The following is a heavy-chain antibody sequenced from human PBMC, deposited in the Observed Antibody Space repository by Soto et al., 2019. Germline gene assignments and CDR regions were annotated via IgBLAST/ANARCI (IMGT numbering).Heavy chain of an antibody. CDR1: GFTFNDFG. CDR2: LNHDGRNT. V-gene: IGHV3-23*01. Sequence: EVQLLESGGDLVQSGGSRRLSCEASGFTFNDFGMSWVRQTPGKGLEWVSTLNHDGRNTHYAASVEGRFTISRDNSKNTLYLQMGSLRAEDTAIYYCAKDAGNEESLFDYWGRGTLVTVSS. CDR3: AKDAGNEESLFDY. J-gene: IGHJ4*02.